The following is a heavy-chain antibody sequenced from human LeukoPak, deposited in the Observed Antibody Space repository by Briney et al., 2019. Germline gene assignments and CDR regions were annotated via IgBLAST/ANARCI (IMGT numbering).Heavy chain of an antibody. CDR3: ASDRSYIWFDP. Sequence: SETLSLTCTVSGGSISSYYWSWIRQPPGKGLEWIGYFYYSGSTNYNPSLKSRVTISVDTSKNQFSLKLSSVTAADTAVYYCASDRSYIWFDPWGQGTLVTVSS. D-gene: IGHD1-26*01. CDR2: FYYSGST. CDR1: GGSISSYY. V-gene: IGHV4-59*01. J-gene: IGHJ5*02.